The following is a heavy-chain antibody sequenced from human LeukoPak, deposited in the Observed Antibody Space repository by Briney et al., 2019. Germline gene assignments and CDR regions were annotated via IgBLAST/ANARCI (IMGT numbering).Heavy chain of an antibody. CDR3: ARRTTFAFDV. J-gene: IGHJ3*01. CDR1: RFSFSNYN. CDR2: ISGSSSYI. V-gene: IGHV3-21*01. Sequence: AGGSLRLSCAASRFSFSNYNMNWVRQAPGKGLEWVSSISGSSSYIYYADSVKGRFTISRDSANNSLYLQMNSLRAEDTAVYYCARRTTFAFDVWGQGTTVTVSS. D-gene: IGHD4-17*01.